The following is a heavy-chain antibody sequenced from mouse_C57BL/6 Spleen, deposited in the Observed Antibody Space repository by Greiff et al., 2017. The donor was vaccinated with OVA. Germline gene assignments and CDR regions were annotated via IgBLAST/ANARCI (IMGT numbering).Heavy chain of an antibody. J-gene: IGHJ4*01. CDR2: IDPSDSET. D-gene: IGHD2-3*01. V-gene: IGHV1-52*01. CDR1: GYTFTSYW. Sequence: QVQLQQPGAELVRPGSSVKLSCKASGYTFTSYWMHWVKQRPIQGLEWIGNIDPSDSETHYNQKFKDKATLTVDKSSSTAYMQLSSLTSEDSAVYYCARSYDGWMDYWGQGTSVTVSS. CDR3: ARSYDGWMDY.